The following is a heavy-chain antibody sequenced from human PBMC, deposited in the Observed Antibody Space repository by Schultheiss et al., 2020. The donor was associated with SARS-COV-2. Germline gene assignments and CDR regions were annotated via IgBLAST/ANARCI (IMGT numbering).Heavy chain of an antibody. J-gene: IGHJ2*01. V-gene: IGHV4-61*08. CDR2: IYYSGST. CDR3: AKSMIRGDFDL. Sequence: SETLSLTCAVSGVSVSSGGYYWSWIRQPPGKGLEWIGYIYYSGSTNYNPSLKSRVTISVDTSKNQFSLKLSSVTAADTAVYYCAKSMIRGDFDLWGRGTLVTVSS. D-gene: IGHD3-22*01. CDR1: GVSVSSGGYY.